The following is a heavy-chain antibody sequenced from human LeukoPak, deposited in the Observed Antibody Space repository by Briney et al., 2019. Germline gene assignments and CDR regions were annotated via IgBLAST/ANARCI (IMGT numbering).Heavy chain of an antibody. CDR1: GFTFSSYS. Sequence: PGGSLRLSCAASGFTFSSYSMNWVRQAPGKGLEWVSYIGSSSSSIYYGDSVKGRFTISRDNAKNSLYLQMNSLRAEDTAVYYCARGTLYSGWSYYFDYWGQGSQVTVSS. V-gene: IGHV3-48*01. J-gene: IGHJ4*02. D-gene: IGHD6-19*01. CDR2: IGSSSSSI. CDR3: ARGTLYSGWSYYFDY.